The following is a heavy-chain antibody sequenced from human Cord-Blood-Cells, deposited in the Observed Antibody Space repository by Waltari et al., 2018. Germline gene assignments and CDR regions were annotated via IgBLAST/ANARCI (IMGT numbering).Heavy chain of an antibody. D-gene: IGHD6-13*01. CDR2: IIPIRGIA. J-gene: IGHJ3*02. CDR3: ARDVSSSWYAFDI. CDR1: GGTFSSYA. Sequence: QVQLVQSGAEVKKPGSSVKVSCKASGGTFSSYAISWVRQAPGQGLEWMGRIIPIRGIANDAQKFQGRVTITADKSTSTAYMELSSLRSEDTAVYYCARDVSSSWYAFDIWGQGTMVTVSS. V-gene: IGHV1-69*09.